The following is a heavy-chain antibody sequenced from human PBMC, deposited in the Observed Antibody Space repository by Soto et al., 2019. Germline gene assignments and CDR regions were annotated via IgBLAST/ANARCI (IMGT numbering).Heavy chain of an antibody. D-gene: IGHD6-13*01. CDR3: ARGQYQGYSSSWYYYYGMDV. Sequence: GASVKVSCKASGYTFTSYDINWVRQATGQGLEWMGWMNPNSGNTGYAQKFQGRVTMTRNTSISTAYMELSSLRSEDTAVYYCARGQYQGYSSSWYYYYGMDVWGQGTTVTVSS. CDR1: GYTFTSYD. V-gene: IGHV1-8*01. J-gene: IGHJ6*02. CDR2: MNPNSGNT.